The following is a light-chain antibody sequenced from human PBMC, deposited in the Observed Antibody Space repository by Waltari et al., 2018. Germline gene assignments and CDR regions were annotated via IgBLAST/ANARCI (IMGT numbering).Light chain of an antibody. CDR3: QQYSDWPPLT. CDR2: GAS. V-gene: IGKV3-15*01. Sequence: EIVMTQSPATLSVSPGDRVTLSCRASQSVGSNLAWYQQKPGQAPRLVIYGASTRASGFPARFSGSGSGTEFTLTISSLQSEDFAVYYCQQYSDWPPLTFGGGTKVEIK. CDR1: QSVGSN. J-gene: IGKJ4*01.